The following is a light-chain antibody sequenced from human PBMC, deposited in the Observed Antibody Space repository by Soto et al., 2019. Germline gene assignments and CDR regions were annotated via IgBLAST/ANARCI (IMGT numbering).Light chain of an antibody. CDR1: SSDVGAYNY. V-gene: IGLV2-14*03. Sequence: QSALTQPASVSGSPGQSITISCTGTSSDVGAYNYVSWYRQHPGTAPKLMIYDVRFRPSDISSRFSGSKSGNTASLTISGLQAEDEADYYCSSYTSTTTDVFGTGTKLTVL. J-gene: IGLJ1*01. CDR3: SSYTSTTTDV. CDR2: DVR.